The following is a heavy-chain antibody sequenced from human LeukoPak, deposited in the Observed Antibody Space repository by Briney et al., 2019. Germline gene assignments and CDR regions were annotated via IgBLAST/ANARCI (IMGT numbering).Heavy chain of an antibody. D-gene: IGHD3-10*01. V-gene: IGHV1-18*01. CDR1: GYTFTSYG. CDR3: ARLASITMVRGATWFFDY. Sequence: EASVKVSCKASGYTFTSYGISWVRQAPGQGLEWMGWISAYNGNTNYAQKLQGRVTMTTDTSTSTAYMELRSLRSDDTAVYYCARLASITMVRGATWFFDYWGQGTLVTVSS. CDR2: ISAYNGNT. J-gene: IGHJ4*02.